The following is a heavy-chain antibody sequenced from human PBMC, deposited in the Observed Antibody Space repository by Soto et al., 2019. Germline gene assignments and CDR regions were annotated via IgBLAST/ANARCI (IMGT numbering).Heavy chain of an antibody. D-gene: IGHD2-2*01. Sequence: SETLSLTCTVSDDSISGYYWSWIRQPPGKGLEWIGYIYHSGSTYYNPSLKSRVTISVDRSKNQFSLKLSSVTAADTAVYYCARVPDRWGQGTLVTVSS. CDR2: IYHSGST. CDR3: ARVPDR. CDR1: DDSISGYY. V-gene: IGHV4-59*12. J-gene: IGHJ5*02.